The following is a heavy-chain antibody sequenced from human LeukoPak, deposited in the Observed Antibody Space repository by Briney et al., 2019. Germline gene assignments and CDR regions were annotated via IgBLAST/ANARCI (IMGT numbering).Heavy chain of an antibody. V-gene: IGHV3-66*01. J-gene: IGHJ4*01. Sequence: GRSLRLSCAASGFTFDDYAMHWVRQAPGKGLEWVSIIYSGGSTYYADSVKGRFTISRDSSNNTLFLQMSNLRADDSGLYYCATDVRSSPLGFWGHGTLVTVSS. CDR1: GFTFDDYA. D-gene: IGHD6-13*01. CDR2: IYSGGST. CDR3: ATDVRSSPLGF.